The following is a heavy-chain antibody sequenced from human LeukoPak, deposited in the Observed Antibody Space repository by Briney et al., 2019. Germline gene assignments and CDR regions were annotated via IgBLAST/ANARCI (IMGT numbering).Heavy chain of an antibody. CDR1: GFTFSDYR. CDR3: ARDGTAPGLYFDL. V-gene: IGHV3-7*01. CDR2: IRQDGSEK. Sequence: PGGSLRLSCAASGFTFSDYRMNWVRLAQGKGVEWVASIRQDGSEKYYVDSVKGRFTISRDNTWYSLYLQMNSLRAEDTAVYYCARDGTAPGLYFDLWGQGTLVTVSS. J-gene: IGHJ4*01. D-gene: IGHD1/OR15-1a*01.